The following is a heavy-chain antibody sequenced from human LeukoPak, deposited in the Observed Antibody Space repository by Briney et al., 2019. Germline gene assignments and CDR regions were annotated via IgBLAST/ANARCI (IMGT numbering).Heavy chain of an antibody. V-gene: IGHV4-39*07. CDR2: IYYSGST. Sequence: SFTSYWIGWIRQPPGKGLEWIGSIYYSGSTYYNPSLKSRVTISVDTSKNQFSLKLSSVTAADTAVYYCAREVVVAATWFDPWGQGTLVTVSS. J-gene: IGHJ5*02. CDR3: AREVVVAATWFDP. CDR1: SFTSYW. D-gene: IGHD2-15*01.